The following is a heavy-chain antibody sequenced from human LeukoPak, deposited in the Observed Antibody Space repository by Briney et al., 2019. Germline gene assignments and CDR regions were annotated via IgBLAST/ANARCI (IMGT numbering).Heavy chain of an antibody. J-gene: IGHJ4*02. D-gene: IGHD1-26*01. CDR1: GFTFGDYA. V-gene: IGHV3-49*04. CDR3: TSVGAGAFDY. Sequence: GRSLRLSCTASGFTFGDYAMSWVRQAPGKGLEWVGFIRSKAYGGETEYAASVKGRFTISRDDSKSIAYLQMNSLKTEDTAVYYCTSVGAGAFDYWGQGTLVTVSS. CDR2: IRSKAYGGET.